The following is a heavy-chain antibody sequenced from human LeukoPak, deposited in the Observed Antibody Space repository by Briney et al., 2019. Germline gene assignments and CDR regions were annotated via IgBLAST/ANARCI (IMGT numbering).Heavy chain of an antibody. CDR2: INSDGSTI. CDR3: ARVTVSSSDVIFDY. Sequence: PGGSLRLSCAASGFTFSSYWMHWVRQAPGKGLVWVSRINSDGSTITYADSVKGRFTISRDNARNTLYLQMNSLRAEDTAVYYCARVTVSSSDVIFDYWGQGSLVTVYS. J-gene: IGHJ4*02. V-gene: IGHV3-74*01. CDR1: GFTFSSYW. D-gene: IGHD1-20*01.